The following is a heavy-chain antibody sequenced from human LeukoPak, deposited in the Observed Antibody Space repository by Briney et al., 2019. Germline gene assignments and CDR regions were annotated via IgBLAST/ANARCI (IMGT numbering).Heavy chain of an antibody. Sequence: ASVKVSCKASGYTFTNYYMHWVRQAPGQGLEWMGIINPSGGSTSYAQKFQGRVTMTRDTSISTAYMELSRLRSDDTAVYYCASLWFGEDDMDVWGQGTTVTVSS. V-gene: IGHV1-46*01. D-gene: IGHD3-10*01. CDR3: ASLWFGEDDMDV. J-gene: IGHJ6*02. CDR1: GYTFTNYY. CDR2: INPSGGST.